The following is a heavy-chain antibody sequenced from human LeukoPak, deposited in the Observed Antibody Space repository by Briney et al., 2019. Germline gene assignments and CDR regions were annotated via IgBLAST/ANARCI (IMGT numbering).Heavy chain of an antibody. CDR1: GFTFSSYS. CDR2: ISSSSSYI. Sequence: SGGSLRLSCAASGFTFSSYSMNWVRQAPGKGLEWVSSISSSSSYIYYADSVKGRFTISRDNAKNSLYLQMNSLRAEDTAVYYCARDLSSVGYYQWGQGTLVTVSS. CDR3: ARDLSSVGYYQ. J-gene: IGHJ4*02. D-gene: IGHD3-3*01. V-gene: IGHV3-21*01.